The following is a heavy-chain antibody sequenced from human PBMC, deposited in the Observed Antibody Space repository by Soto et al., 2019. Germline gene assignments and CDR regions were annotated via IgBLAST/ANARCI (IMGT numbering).Heavy chain of an antibody. V-gene: IGHV1-18*01. Sequence: VLLEQSGAEVKKPGASVKVSCQASGYTFTSYDISWVRQAPGQGLEWMGWVSAYNGDTLYAQKFQGRDSMTTDTSTSTAYMELRSLRSDDTAVYYCARKHGGHLDYWGQGTMVTVSS. CDR2: VSAYNGDT. CDR3: ARKHGGHLDY. CDR1: GYTFTSYD. J-gene: IGHJ4*02. D-gene: IGHD2-21*01.